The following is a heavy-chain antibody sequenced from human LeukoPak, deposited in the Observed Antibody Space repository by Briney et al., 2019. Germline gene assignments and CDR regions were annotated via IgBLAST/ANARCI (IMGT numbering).Heavy chain of an antibody. D-gene: IGHD2-21*02. Sequence: SETLSLTCTVSGGSISSGDYYWSWIRQPPGKGLEWIGYIYYSGSTYYNPSLKSRVTISVDTSKNQFSLKLSSVTAADTAVYYCARGGPMTSSAFDIWGQGTMVTVSS. V-gene: IGHV4-30-4*08. CDR3: ARGGPMTSSAFDI. CDR1: GGSISSGDYY. J-gene: IGHJ3*02. CDR2: IYYSGST.